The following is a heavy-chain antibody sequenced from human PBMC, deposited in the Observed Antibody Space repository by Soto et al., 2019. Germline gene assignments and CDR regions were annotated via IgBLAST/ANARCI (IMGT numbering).Heavy chain of an antibody. CDR2: ISYDGRDK. D-gene: IGHD3-10*01. Sequence: PGGSLTLSCAASGFSFSSYDMHWVRQVPGKGLEWVAVISYDGRDKYYADSVKGRFSISRDKSKNTLYQQMNSLRAEDTAVYYCAKDFSPRGGPFDYWGQGTLVTVSS. CDR3: AKDFSPRGGPFDY. CDR1: GFSFSSYD. V-gene: IGHV3-30*18. J-gene: IGHJ4*02.